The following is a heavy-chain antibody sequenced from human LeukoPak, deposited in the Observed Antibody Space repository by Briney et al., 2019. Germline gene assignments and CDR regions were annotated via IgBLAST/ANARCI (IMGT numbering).Heavy chain of an antibody. D-gene: IGHD2/OR15-2a*01. CDR1: GGSFSGYY. J-gene: IGHJ3*01. V-gene: IGHV4-34*01. CDR3: GKRRKVKGNQESFYF. Sequence: SETLSLTCAVYGGSFSGYYWSWIRQPPAKGLEWIGEINHSGSTNYNPSLKSRVTISVDTSKNQFSLKLSSVTAAATAVHYCGKRRKVKGNQESFYFWGQGKMVTVS. CDR2: INHSGST.